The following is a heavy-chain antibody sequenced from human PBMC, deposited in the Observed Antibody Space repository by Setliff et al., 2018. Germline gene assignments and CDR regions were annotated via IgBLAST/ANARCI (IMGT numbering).Heavy chain of an antibody. CDR2: INWNSAST. J-gene: IGHJ4*02. D-gene: IGHD7-27*01. V-gene: IGHV3-20*04. CDR3: VRDLHWGFDY. CDR1: GFNFDDYG. Sequence: GGSLRLSCAASGFNFDDYGMSWVRLVPGKGLEWVSGINWNSASTSYADSVKGRFTISRDNAENSLYLQMNSLRAEDTALYYCVRDLHWGFDYWGLGTLVT.